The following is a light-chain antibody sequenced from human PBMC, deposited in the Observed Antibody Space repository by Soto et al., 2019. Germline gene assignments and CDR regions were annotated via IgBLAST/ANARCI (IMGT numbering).Light chain of an antibody. CDR2: DAS. CDR3: QQYSFPTWA. V-gene: IGKV1-5*01. J-gene: IGKJ1*01. CDR1: QSISNW. Sequence: DIQMTQSPSTLSASVGDRVTITCRASQSISNWLAWYQQKPGKAPLLLIYDASTLESGVPSRFSGSGSGTEFTLTISSLQPDDFATYYCQQYSFPTWAFGQGTKVDIK.